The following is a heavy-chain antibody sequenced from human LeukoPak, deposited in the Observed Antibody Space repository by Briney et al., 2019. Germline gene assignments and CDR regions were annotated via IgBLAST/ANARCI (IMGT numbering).Heavy chain of an antibody. CDR3: TTGIGNYYYY. D-gene: IGHD3-10*01. J-gene: IGHJ4*02. CDR1: GSTFSRYW. V-gene: IGHV3-74*01. Sequence: GGSLRLSCAASGSTFSRYWMHWVRQAPGKGLVWVSRVKSDGSDTIYADSVKGRFTISRDNAKNTLYLQMDSLRAEDTAVYYGTTGIGNYYYYWGQGTLVTVAS. CDR2: VKSDGSDT.